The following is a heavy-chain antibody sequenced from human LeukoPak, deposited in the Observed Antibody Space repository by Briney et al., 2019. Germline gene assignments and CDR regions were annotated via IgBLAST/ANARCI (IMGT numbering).Heavy chain of an antibody. CDR3: ATPYYCSSTSCLSRSYYYYGMDV. D-gene: IGHD2-2*01. Sequence: GASVKVSCKVSGCTLTELSMHWVRQAPGKGLEWMGGFDPEDGETIYAQKFQGRVTMTEDTSTDTAYMELSSLRSEDTAVYYCATPYYCSSTSCLSRSYYYYGMDVWGQGTTVTVSS. CDR1: GCTLTELS. CDR2: FDPEDGET. J-gene: IGHJ6*02. V-gene: IGHV1-24*01.